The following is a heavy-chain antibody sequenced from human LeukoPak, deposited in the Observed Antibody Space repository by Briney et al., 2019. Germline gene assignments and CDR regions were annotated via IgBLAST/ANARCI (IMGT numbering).Heavy chain of an antibody. J-gene: IGHJ3*02. V-gene: IGHV4-39*01. CDR2: IYYSGST. D-gene: IGHD5-18*01. Sequence: SETLSLTCTVSGGSISSSSYYWGWIRQPPGKGLEWIGSIYYSGSTYYNPSLKSRVTISVDTSKNQFSLKLSSVTAADTAVYYCARLRPGYSYGYSSNAFDIWGQGTMVTVSS. CDR3: ARLRPGYSYGYSSNAFDI. CDR1: GGSISSSSYY.